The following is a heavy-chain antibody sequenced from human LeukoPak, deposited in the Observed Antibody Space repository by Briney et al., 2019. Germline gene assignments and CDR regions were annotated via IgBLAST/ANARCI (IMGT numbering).Heavy chain of an antibody. V-gene: IGHV3-23*01. CDR2: ITASGGST. D-gene: IGHD4-17*01. CDR3: AKMGVTTERY. CDR1: GFIIISYA. Sequence: GGSLRLSCAASGFIIISYAMSWVRQAPGKGLEWVSSITASGGSTYYADSVKGRFTISRDSSKNTLYLQMSSLRAEDTASYYCAKMGVTTERYWGQGTMVTVSS. J-gene: IGHJ3*01.